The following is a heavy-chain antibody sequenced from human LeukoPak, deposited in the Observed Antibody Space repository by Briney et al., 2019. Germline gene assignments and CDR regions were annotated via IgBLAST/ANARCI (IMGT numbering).Heavy chain of an antibody. CDR3: AREVVYSNWGQGYMDV. CDR1: GFTFSIYD. CDR2: IKQDGSEK. V-gene: IGHV3-7*01. Sequence: GGSLRLSCAASGFTFSIYDMHWVRQAPGKGLEWVANIKQDGSEKYYVDSVKGRFTISRDNAKNSLYLQMNSLRAEDTAVYYCAREVVYSNWGQGYMDVWGKGTTVTISS. D-gene: IGHD2-8*02. J-gene: IGHJ6*03.